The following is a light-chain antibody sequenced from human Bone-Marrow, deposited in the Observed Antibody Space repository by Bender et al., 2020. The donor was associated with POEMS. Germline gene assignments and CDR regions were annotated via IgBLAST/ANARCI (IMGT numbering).Light chain of an antibody. CDR2: EDT. CDR1: STDVGSFNL. CDR3: SSYTRTNTLV. J-gene: IGLJ3*02. V-gene: IGLV2-14*02. Sequence: QSALTQPASVSGSPGQSITISCTGTSTDVGSFNLVSWYQHHPGKAPKVMIYEDTNRPSGVSNRFSGSKSGNTASLTISWLQAEDEADYYCSSYTRTNTLVFGGGTKLTVL.